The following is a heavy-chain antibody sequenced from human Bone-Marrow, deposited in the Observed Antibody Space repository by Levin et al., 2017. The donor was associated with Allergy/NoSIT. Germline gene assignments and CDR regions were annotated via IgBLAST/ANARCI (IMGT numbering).Heavy chain of an antibody. CDR2: INWISDST. CDR1: GFSFIDHA. D-gene: IGHD6-19*01. J-gene: IGHJ4*02. Sequence: LTGGSLRLSCAASGFSFIDHAMHWVRHAPGRGLEWVSGINWISDSTAYADSVKGRFTISRDNAKNSVYLQMTSLRHEDTGLFYCVKDFSASVAGERYFDSWGQGTPVTVSS. V-gene: IGHV3-9*01. CDR3: VKDFSASVAGERYFDS.